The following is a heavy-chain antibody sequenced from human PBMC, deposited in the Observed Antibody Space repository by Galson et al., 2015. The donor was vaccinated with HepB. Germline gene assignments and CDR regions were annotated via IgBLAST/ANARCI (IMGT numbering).Heavy chain of an antibody. CDR1: GFTFSDYY. V-gene: IGHV3-11*06. J-gene: IGHJ2*01. CDR3: ARDHSDIVATIWVGDWYFDL. D-gene: IGHD5-12*01. CDR2: ISSSSSYT. Sequence: SLRLSCAASGFTFSDYYMSWIRQAPGKGLEWVSYISSSSSYTNYADSVKGRFTISRDNAKNSLYLQMNSLRAEDTAVYYCARDHSDIVATIWVGDWYFDLWGRGALVTVSS.